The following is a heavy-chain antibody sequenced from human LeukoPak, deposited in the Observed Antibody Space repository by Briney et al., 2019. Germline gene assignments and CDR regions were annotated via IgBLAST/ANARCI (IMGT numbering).Heavy chain of an antibody. V-gene: IGHV1-2*02. CDR2: INPNSGGT. D-gene: IGHD2-2*01. J-gene: IGHJ4*02. CDR1: GYTFTGYY. Sequence: ASVKXXCKASGYTFTGYYMHWERQAPGQGLEWMGWINPNSGGTNYAQKFQGRVTITRDTSISTDYMEMSRLRAEETAVYYCARGALECSSTSCYRLESRSEDYWGQGTLVTVSS. CDR3: ARGALECSSTSCYRLESRSEDY.